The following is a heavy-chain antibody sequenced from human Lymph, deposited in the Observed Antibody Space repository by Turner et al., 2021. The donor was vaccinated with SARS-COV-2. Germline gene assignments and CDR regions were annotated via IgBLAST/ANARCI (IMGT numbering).Heavy chain of an antibody. J-gene: IGHJ6*02. V-gene: IGHV1-8*02. CDR3: ARGRYSGGGMDV. CDR1: GYTFTSYD. D-gene: IGHD1-26*01. CDR2: MNPNSGNT. Sequence: QVQLVHSGAEVKKPGASVKVSCKAPGYTFTSYDINWVRQDTGQGLEWMGWMNPNSGNTGYAKKIQGRVTMTRNNTKSTDKMELSSLRSEDTAVYYCARGRYSGGGMDVWGQGTTVTVSS.